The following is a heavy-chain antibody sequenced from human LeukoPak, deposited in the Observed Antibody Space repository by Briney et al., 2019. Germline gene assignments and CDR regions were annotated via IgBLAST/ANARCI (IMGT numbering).Heavy chain of an antibody. V-gene: IGHV1-69*05. Sequence: GASVKVSCKASEGTFSSYAISWVRQAPGQGLEWMGGIIPIFGTANYAQKFQGRVTITTDESTSTAYMELSSLRSEDTAVYYCARAKGYSYGYYYYYYYMDVWGRGTTVTVSS. CDR3: ARAKGYSYGYYYYYYYMDV. J-gene: IGHJ6*03. CDR1: EGTFSSYA. CDR2: IIPIFGTA. D-gene: IGHD5-18*01.